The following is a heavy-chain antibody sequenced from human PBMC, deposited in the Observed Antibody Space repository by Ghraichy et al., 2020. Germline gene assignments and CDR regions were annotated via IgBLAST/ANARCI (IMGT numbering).Heavy chain of an antibody. CDR3: ARDVPYSYGYFDY. Sequence: GESLNISCAASGFTFSSYSMNWVRQAPGKGLEWVSSISSSSSYIYYADSVKGRFTISRDNAKNSLYLQMNSLRAEDTAVYYCARDVPYSYGYFDYWGQGTLVTVSS. V-gene: IGHV3-21*01. J-gene: IGHJ4*02. CDR1: GFTFSSYS. CDR2: ISSSSSYI. D-gene: IGHD5-18*01.